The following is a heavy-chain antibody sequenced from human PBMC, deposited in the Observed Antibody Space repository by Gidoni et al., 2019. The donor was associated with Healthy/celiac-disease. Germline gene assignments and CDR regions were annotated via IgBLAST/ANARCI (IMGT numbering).Heavy chain of an antibody. Sequence: EVQLVESGGGLVQPGGSLKLSCAASGFTLSGSAMHWVRQASGKGLEWVGRIRSKANSYATAYAASVKGRFTISRDDSKNTAYLQMNSLKTEDTAVYYCTRRGYIAAAVISYFDYWGQGTLVTVSS. D-gene: IGHD6-13*01. CDR3: TRRGYIAAAVISYFDY. CDR2: IRSKANSYAT. CDR1: GFTLSGSA. V-gene: IGHV3-73*02. J-gene: IGHJ4*02.